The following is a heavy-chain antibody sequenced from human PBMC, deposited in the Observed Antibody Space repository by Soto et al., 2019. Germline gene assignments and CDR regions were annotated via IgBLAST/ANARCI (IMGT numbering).Heavy chain of an antibody. V-gene: IGHV4-31*03. CDR3: AGRDYGDYSPFDY. Sequence: SETLSLTCTVSGGSISSGCYYWSWIRQHPGKGLEWIGYIYYSGSTYYNPSLKSRVTISVDTSKNQFSLKLSSVTAADTAVYYCAGRDYGDYSPFDYWGQGTLVTVSS. CDR2: IYYSGST. D-gene: IGHD4-17*01. J-gene: IGHJ4*02. CDR1: GGSISSGCYY.